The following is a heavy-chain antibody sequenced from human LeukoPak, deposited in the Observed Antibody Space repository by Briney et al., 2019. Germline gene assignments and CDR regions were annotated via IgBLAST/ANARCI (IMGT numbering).Heavy chain of an antibody. J-gene: IGHJ4*02. CDR1: GFTFSSFG. CDR3: AKAYGSGYYYAYFDN. CDR2: IWYDGSNK. Sequence: PGRSLRLSCAASGFTFSSFGMHWVRQAPGKGLEWVAVIWYDGSNKYYADSVKGRFTISRDNSKNTLYLQMNSLRAEDTAVYYCAKAYGSGYYYAYFDNWGQGALVTVSS. V-gene: IGHV3-33*06. D-gene: IGHD3-10*01.